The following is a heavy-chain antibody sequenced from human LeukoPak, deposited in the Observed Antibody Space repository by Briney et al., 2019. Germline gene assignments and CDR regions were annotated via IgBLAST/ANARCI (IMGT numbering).Heavy chain of an antibody. J-gene: IGHJ3*02. D-gene: IGHD1-26*01. V-gene: IGHV5-51*01. CDR1: GYIFPNYW. CDR2: IYPGDSDT. CDR3: ARQSGDSGTYLEGLNI. Sequence: GESLKISCQGSGYIFPNYWIAWVRQLPGTALEWMGIIYPGDSDTRYSPSFQGQVTISADKSISTAYLQWSSLKASDTAMYYCARQSGDSGTYLEGLNIWGQGTMVTVSS.